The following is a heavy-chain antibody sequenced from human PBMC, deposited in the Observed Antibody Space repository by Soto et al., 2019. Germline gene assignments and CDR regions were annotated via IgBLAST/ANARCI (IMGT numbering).Heavy chain of an antibody. Sequence: PSETLSLTCTVSGGSISSYYWSWIRQPPGKGLEWIGYIYYSGSTNYNPSLKSRVTISVDTSKNQFSLKLSSVTAADTAVYYCAREPIYCRGGSCYSGLVDIWGQGTTVTVYS. J-gene: IGHJ4*02. V-gene: IGHV4-59*01. CDR3: AREPIYCRGGSCYSGLVDI. D-gene: IGHD2-15*01. CDR2: IYYSGST. CDR1: GGSISSYY.